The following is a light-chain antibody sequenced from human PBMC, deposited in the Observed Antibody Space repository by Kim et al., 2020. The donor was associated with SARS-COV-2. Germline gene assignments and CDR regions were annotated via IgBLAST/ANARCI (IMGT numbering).Light chain of an antibody. CDR2: GNN. CDR1: SSNIGAGYD. Sequence: QSVLTQPPSVSGAPGQRVTISCTGSSSNIGAGYDVHWYQQLPGTAPKLLIYGNNNRPSDVPDRFSGSKSGTSASLAITGLQAEDEADYYCLSHDSSLSGYVFGTGTRSPS. V-gene: IGLV1-40*01. CDR3: LSHDSSLSGYV. J-gene: IGLJ1*01.